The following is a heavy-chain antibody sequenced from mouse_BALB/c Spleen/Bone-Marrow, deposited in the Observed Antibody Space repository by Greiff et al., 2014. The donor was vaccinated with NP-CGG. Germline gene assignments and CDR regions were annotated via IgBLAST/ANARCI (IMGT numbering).Heavy chain of an antibody. D-gene: IGHD2-1*01. CDR2: IYPGSGNT. CDR1: GYTFTDYY. CDR3: ARDHYGSYEGFDY. J-gene: IGHJ3*01. Sequence: VHLVESGAELARPGTSVKLSCKASGYTFTDYYINWVKQRTGQGLEWIGEIYPGSGNTYYNEKFKGKATLTADKSSSTVNIHLSSLTSEDSAVYFCARDHYGSYEGFDYWGQGTLVTVSA. V-gene: IGHV1-77*01.